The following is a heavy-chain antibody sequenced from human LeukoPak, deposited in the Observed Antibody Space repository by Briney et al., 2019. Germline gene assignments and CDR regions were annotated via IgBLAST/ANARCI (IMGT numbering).Heavy chain of an antibody. D-gene: IGHD2-2*01. CDR3: ARGGRRYCSSTSCSHFDY. CDR2: IYENGGTT. J-gene: IGHJ4*02. CDR1: GFTFRSHA. Sequence: PGGSLRLSCVGSGFTFRSHAMSWVRQAPEKGLEFVSGIYENGGTTYYADSVKGRFTISRDNSKNTLYLQMNSLRAEDTAVYYCARGGRRYCSSTSCSHFDYWGQGTLVTVSS. V-gene: IGHV3-23*01.